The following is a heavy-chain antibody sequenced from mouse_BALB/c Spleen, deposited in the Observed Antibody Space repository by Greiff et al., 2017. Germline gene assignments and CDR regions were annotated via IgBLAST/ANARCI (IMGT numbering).Heavy chain of an antibody. D-gene: IGHD2-1*01. CDR2: ILPGSGST. J-gene: IGHJ4*01. V-gene: IGHV1-9*01. CDR3: ASFGNYVGAMDY. Sequence: QVQLQQSGAELMKPGASVKISCKATGYTFSSYWIEWVKQRPGHGLEWIGEILPGSGSTNYNEKFKGKATFTADTSSNTAYMQLSSLTSEDSAVYYCASFGNYVGAMDYWGQGTSVTVSS. CDR1: GYTFSSYW.